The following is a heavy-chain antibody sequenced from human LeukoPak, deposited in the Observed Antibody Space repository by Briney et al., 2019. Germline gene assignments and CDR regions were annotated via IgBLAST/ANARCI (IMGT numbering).Heavy chain of an antibody. CDR1: GYTFTSYD. CDR2: MNPNSGNT. D-gene: IGHD2-15*01. V-gene: IGHV1-8*01. J-gene: IGHJ4*02. CDR3: ARGAGVAAAPTDY. Sequence: ASVKVSCKAAGYTFTSYDINWVRQATGQGLEWMGWMNPNSGNTGYAQKFQGRVTMTTDTSTSTAYMELRSLRSDDTAVYYCARGAGVAAAPTDYWGRGTLVTVSS.